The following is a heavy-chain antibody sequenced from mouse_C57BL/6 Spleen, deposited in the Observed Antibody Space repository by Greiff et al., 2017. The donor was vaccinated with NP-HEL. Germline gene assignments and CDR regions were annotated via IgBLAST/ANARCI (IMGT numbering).Heavy chain of an antibody. CDR2: IWSGGST. D-gene: IGHD2-4*01. Sequence: VQLQQSGPGLVQPSQSLSITCTASGFSLTSYGVHWVRPSPGKGLAWLGVIWSGGSTDYTAAFISILSISKDNSKSQVFFKMNSLQADDTAIYYCARKWDDYGAWFAYWGQGTLVTVSA. V-gene: IGHV2-2*01. CDR3: ARKWDDYGAWFAY. J-gene: IGHJ3*01. CDR1: GFSLTSYG.